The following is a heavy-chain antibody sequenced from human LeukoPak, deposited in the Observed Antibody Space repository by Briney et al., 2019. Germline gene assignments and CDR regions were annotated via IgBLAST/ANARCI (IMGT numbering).Heavy chain of an antibody. D-gene: IGHD5-18*01. CDR1: GFKVGNNY. V-gene: IGHV3-53*01. Sequence: GGSLRLSCAASGFKVGNNYMSWVRQAPEKGLDCVSIISSGGSIYYADSVKGRFTIFRDSSKNTLFLQMNGLRAEDTAVYYCATRQRSGYYYGMDVWGQGTTVTVSS. CDR2: ISSGGSI. CDR3: ATRQRSGYYYGMDV. J-gene: IGHJ6*02.